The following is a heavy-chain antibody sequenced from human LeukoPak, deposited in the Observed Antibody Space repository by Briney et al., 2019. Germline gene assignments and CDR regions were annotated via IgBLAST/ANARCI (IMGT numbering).Heavy chain of an antibody. CDR3: ARAAYSSSPDY. Sequence: GGSLRLSCAASGFTFSSYWMYWVRQAPGKGLVWVSRINSDGSTTSYADSVKGRFTISRDNAKNTLYLQMNSLRAEDTAVYYCARAAYSSSPDYWGQGTLVTVSS. J-gene: IGHJ4*02. CDR1: GFTFSSYW. V-gene: IGHV3-74*01. D-gene: IGHD6-13*01. CDR2: INSDGSTT.